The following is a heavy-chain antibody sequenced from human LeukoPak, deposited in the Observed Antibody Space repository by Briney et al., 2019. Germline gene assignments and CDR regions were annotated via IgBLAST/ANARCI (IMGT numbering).Heavy chain of an antibody. D-gene: IGHD3-3*01. CDR2: IYYSGIT. Sequence: SETLSLTCAVSGDSISSSHYYWGWIRQPPGRGLEWIGKIYYSGITYYNPSFKSRVTISIDTSKNQLSLKLNSVTAADTAVYYCARQDDLWSASSGMDVWGQGTTVTVSS. V-gene: IGHV4-39*01. CDR1: GDSISSSHYY. CDR3: ARQDDLWSASSGMDV. J-gene: IGHJ6*02.